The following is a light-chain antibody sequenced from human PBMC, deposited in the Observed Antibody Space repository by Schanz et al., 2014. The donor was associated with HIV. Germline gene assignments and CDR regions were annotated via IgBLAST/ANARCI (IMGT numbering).Light chain of an antibody. CDR1: SGDVRPYDY. CDR2: DVT. Sequence: QSALTQPPSASGSPGQSITISCTGSSGDVRPYDYLSSYQQHPGQAPQLLIYDVTYRPSGISNRFSCSKSGNTASLTISGLQAEDEADYYCNSYTSKNTPIFGGGTKLTVL. V-gene: IGLV2-14*03. CDR3: NSYTSKNTPI. J-gene: IGLJ2*01.